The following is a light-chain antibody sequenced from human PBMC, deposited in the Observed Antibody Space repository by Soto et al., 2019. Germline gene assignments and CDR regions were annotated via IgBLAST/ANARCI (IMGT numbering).Light chain of an antibody. Sequence: QSALTQPASVSGSPGQSITISCTGTSSDVGGYNYVSWYQHHPGKAPKLMIYDVSKRPSGVPDRFSGSKSGNTASLTVSGLQAEDEADYYCSSYAGSNTYVFGTGTKVTVL. CDR1: SSDVGGYNY. CDR3: SSYAGSNTYV. V-gene: IGLV2-8*01. CDR2: DVS. J-gene: IGLJ1*01.